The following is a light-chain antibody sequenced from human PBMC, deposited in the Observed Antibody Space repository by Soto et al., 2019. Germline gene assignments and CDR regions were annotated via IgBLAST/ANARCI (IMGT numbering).Light chain of an antibody. V-gene: IGKV3-15*01. J-gene: IGKJ4*01. Sequence: EIELTQSPGTLSLSPGERATLSCRASQSVSSRYLAWYQQKPGQAPRLLIYATSTRATGIPARFSGSGSATEFTLTISSLQSEDFAVYYCQHYNNWPLTVGGGTKVDIK. CDR2: ATS. CDR3: QHYNNWPLT. CDR1: QSVSSRY.